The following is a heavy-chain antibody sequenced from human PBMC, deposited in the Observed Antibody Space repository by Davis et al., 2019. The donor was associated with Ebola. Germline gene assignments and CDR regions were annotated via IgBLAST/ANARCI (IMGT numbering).Heavy chain of an antibody. CDR1: GFVFSNYV. D-gene: IGHD4-17*01. CDR3: ARHVNGDFWYFDL. V-gene: IGHV3-23*01. J-gene: IGHJ2*01. CDR2: LGLSADT. Sequence: GESLKISCAASGFVFSNYVMSWVRRAPGEGLEWVSTLGLSADTYYADSVKGRFTVSRDNSENMLYLQMSTLRAEDTAVYYCARHVNGDFWYFDLWGRGTRVTVSS.